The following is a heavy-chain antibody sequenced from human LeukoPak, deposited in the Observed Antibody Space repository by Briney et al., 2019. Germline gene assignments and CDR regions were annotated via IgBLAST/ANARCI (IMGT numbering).Heavy chain of an antibody. J-gene: IGHJ5*02. V-gene: IGHV4-31*03. CDR2: TYYSGST. CDR3: ARSDSYYDSSAWDP. CDR1: GGSITSGGYY. Sequence: SETLPLTCTVSGGSITSGGYYWSWIRQHPGTGLGWMGYTYYSGSTYYNPSLKSRVTISVDTSKNQFSLKLSSVTAADTAVYYCARSDSYYDSSAWDPWGQGTLVTVSS. D-gene: IGHD3-22*01.